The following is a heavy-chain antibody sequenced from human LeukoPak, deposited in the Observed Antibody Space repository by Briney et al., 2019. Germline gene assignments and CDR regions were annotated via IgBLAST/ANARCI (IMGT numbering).Heavy chain of an antibody. Sequence: PETLSLTCTVSGGSISSYYWGWIRQPAGKGLEWIGRIYTSGSTNYNPSLKSRVTMSVDTSKNQFSLKLSSVTAADTAVYYCARDLVIVVVPAAIETNWFDPWGQGTLVTVSS. J-gene: IGHJ5*02. V-gene: IGHV4-4*07. CDR1: GGSISSYY. D-gene: IGHD2-2*03. CDR2: IYTSGST. CDR3: ARDLVIVVVPAAIETNWFDP.